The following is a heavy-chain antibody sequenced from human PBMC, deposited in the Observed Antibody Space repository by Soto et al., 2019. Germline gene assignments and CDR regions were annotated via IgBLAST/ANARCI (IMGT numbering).Heavy chain of an antibody. CDR1: GYSFTSYV. J-gene: IGHJ3*02. Sequence: ASMKVSCKASGYSFTSYVMHWVRQAPGQSLEWMGWISAGNGDTKYSQKFQGRLTVTRDTSATTAYMELSSLRSEDTAVYYCARRVEVVPAAMYAFDIWGQGTMVTVSS. CDR3: ARRVEVVPAAMYAFDI. D-gene: IGHD2-2*01. V-gene: IGHV1-3*01. CDR2: ISAGNGDT.